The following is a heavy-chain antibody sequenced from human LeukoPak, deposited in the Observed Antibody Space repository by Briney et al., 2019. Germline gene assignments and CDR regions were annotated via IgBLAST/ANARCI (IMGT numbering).Heavy chain of an antibody. CDR2: LYSAGST. J-gene: IGHJ3*02. CDR1: EFSVKYNY. V-gene: IGHV3-53*01. D-gene: IGHD1-1*01. Sequence: PGGFLRLSCAASEFSVKYNYMTWVRQAPGKGLEWVSLLYSAGSTNYADSVKGRFTISRDDSKNTVYLQMNSLRAEDTAVYYCARWTNFHAFDIWGQGTLVTVSS. CDR3: ARWTNFHAFDI.